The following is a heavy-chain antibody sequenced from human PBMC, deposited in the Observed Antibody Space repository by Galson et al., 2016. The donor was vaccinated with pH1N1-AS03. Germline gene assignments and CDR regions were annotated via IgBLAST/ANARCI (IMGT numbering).Heavy chain of an antibody. D-gene: IGHD3-3*01. J-gene: IGHJ4*02. CDR2: IYYYGNA. CDR1: GVSMTGGHYY. CDR3: ARGAFTYYDFSTGYFPFDL. Sequence: SETLSLTCTVSGVSMTGGHYYWHWIRHLPGKGLEWIGYIYYYGNAAYYNPSLKSRVTISVDTSKNQFSLKLISVTAADTAVYYCARGAFTYYDFSTGYFPFDLWGQGTLVTVSS. V-gene: IGHV4-61*01.